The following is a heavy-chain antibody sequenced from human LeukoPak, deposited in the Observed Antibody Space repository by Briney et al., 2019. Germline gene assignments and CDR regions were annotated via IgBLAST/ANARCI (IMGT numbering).Heavy chain of an antibody. D-gene: IGHD3-3*01. CDR1: GYTFTSYG. V-gene: IGHV1-18*01. CDR3: ARSTYYDFWSGPYYFDY. CDR2: ISAYNGNT. Sequence: GASVKVSCKASGYTFTSYGISWVRQAPGQGLEWMGWISAYNGNTNYAQKLQGRVTTTTDTSTSTAYMELRSLRSDDTAVYYCARSTYYDFWSGPYYFDYWGQGTLVTVSS. J-gene: IGHJ4*02.